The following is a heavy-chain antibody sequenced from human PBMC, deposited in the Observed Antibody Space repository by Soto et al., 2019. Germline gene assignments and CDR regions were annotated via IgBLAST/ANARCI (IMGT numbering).Heavy chain of an antibody. D-gene: IGHD3-3*01. Sequence: GESLKISCKGSGYSFTSYWIGWVRQMPGKGLEWMGIIYPGDSDTRYSPSFQGQVTISADKSISTAYLQWSSLKASDTAMYYCARTYYDFWSGYYSPDYYGMDVWGQGTTVTVSS. J-gene: IGHJ6*02. CDR3: ARTYYDFWSGYYSPDYYGMDV. CDR1: GYSFTSYW. CDR2: IYPGDSDT. V-gene: IGHV5-51*01.